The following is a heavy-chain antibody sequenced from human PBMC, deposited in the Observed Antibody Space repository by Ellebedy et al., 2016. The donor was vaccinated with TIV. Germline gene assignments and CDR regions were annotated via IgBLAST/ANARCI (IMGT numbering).Heavy chain of an antibody. Sequence: GGSLRLXXAASGFTFKTYSMNWVRQVPGKGLEWVSYISSSTATKYYAHSVKGRFTVSRDNARNSLFLQMNSLRADDTAVYYCARDRGAYAFDVWGRGTMVTVSS. CDR3: ARDRGAYAFDV. V-gene: IGHV3-48*01. CDR1: GFTFKTYS. J-gene: IGHJ3*01. D-gene: IGHD2-15*01. CDR2: ISSSTATK.